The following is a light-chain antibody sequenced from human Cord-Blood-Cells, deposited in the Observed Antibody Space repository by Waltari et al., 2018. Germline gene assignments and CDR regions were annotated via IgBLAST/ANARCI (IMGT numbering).Light chain of an antibody. V-gene: IGKV1-27*01. J-gene: IGKJ4*01. CDR1: QGIRNY. CDR2: AAS. Sequence: DITMTQSPSSLSASVRDRVTTTCRASQGIRNYLACYQQKPGKVPKLLIYAASTLQSGVPARFSGSGSGTDFTLSISSLQPEDVATYYCEKYDSAPLTFGGGTKVEIK. CDR3: EKYDSAPLT.